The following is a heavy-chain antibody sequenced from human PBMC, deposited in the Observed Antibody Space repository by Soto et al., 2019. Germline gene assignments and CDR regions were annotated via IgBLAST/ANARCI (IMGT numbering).Heavy chain of an antibody. CDR2: IRGDGKSI. V-gene: IGHV3-23*01. CDR3: VKASTWPEGWDLFPALDY. J-gene: IGHJ4*01. CDR1: GFNFRSYA. Sequence: EVQVLESGGDLVQPGGSLRLSCAASGFNFRSYAMNWVRQAPGKGLEGVSGIRGDGKSIYSSESVMGRFTISRDNSTTMLYLQMLSLRVGDTAVYYCVKASTWPEGWDLFPALDYWGHGTLVTVSS. D-gene: IGHD1-26*01.